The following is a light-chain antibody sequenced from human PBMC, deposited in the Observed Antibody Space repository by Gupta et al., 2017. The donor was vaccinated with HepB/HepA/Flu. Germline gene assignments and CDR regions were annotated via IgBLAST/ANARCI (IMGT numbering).Light chain of an antibody. CDR2: DVS. J-gene: IGLJ3*02. V-gene: IGLV2-14*03. CDR1: SIDVGCNNY. CDR3: SSYTSSSTLV. Sequence: QSALTQPASVSGSPGQSITISCTGTSIDVGCNNYVSCYQQHPGKAPKLMIYDVSNRPPGVSNRFSGSKSGNTASLTISGLQAEDEADYYCSSYTSSSTLVFGGGTKLTVL.